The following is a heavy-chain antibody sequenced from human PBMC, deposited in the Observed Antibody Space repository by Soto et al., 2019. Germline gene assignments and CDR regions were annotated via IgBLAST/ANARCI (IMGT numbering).Heavy chain of an antibody. Sequence: EVQLVESGGGLVKPGGSLRLSCAASGFTFSNAWMSWVRQAPGKGLEWVGRIKSRTDGGTTDYAAPVKGRFTISRAESKNTTLMQMSGLKTEDTAVYYCTTGTAVAIYDFDYWGQGTLVIVPS. CDR1: GFTFSNAW. D-gene: IGHD5-18*01. CDR3: TTGTAVAIYDFDY. CDR2: IKSRTDGGTT. V-gene: IGHV3-15*01. J-gene: IGHJ4*02.